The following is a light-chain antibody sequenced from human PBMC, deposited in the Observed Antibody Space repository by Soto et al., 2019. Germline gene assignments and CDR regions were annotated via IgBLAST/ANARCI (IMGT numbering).Light chain of an antibody. CDR3: QVWDISSDHHV. CDR2: DDD. Sequence: SYELTQPPSVSVAPGQTARSTCGVNDIARKTVHWYQQKPGQAPVLVVYDDDERPSGIPERFSGSNSGNTATLTISRVEAGDEADYYCQVWDISSDHHVFGTGTKVNVL. V-gene: IGLV3-21*02. CDR1: DIARKT. J-gene: IGLJ1*01.